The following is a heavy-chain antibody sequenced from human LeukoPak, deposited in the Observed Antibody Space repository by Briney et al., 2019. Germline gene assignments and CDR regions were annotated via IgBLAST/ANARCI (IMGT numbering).Heavy chain of an antibody. Sequence: ASVKVSCKASGGTFSSYAISWVRQAPGQGLEWMGGIIPIFGTANYAQKFQGRVTITADESTSTAYMELSSLRSEDTAVYYCARGSSAGYYYGMDVWAKGPRSPSPQ. J-gene: IGHJ6*04. D-gene: IGHD2-15*01. CDR3: ARGSSAGYYYGMDV. CDR2: IIPIFGTA. CDR1: GGTFSSYA. V-gene: IGHV1-69*13.